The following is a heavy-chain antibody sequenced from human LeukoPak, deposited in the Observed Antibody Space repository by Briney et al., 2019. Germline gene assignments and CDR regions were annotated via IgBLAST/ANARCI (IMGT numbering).Heavy chain of an antibody. CDR2: IKQDGSDK. V-gene: IGHV3-7*01. CDR3: ARGGGRFGEFHNWFDP. J-gene: IGHJ5*02. D-gene: IGHD3-10*01. CDR1: GFTFSSYW. Sequence: GGSLRLSCAASGFTFSSYWMTWVRQAPGKGLEWVANIKQDGSDKYYVDSVKGRFTISRDDAKNSLYLQMNSLRAEDTAVYYCARGGGRFGEFHNWFDPWGQGTLVTVSS.